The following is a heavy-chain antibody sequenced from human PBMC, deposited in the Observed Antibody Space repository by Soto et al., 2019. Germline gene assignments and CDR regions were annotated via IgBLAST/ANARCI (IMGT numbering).Heavy chain of an antibody. D-gene: IGHD1-26*01. CDR3: ARAGGGSPSYDAMDV. V-gene: IGHV1-18*01. CDR2: ISAYNGNR. J-gene: IGHJ6*02. CDR1: GYTFTSYG. Sequence: ASVKVSCKASGYTFTSYGISWVRQAPGQGLEWMGWISAYNGNRNYEQKLQGRVSMTTDTPTSTAYMELRSLRSDDTAVYYWARAGGGSPSYDAMDVWGQGTTVTVSS.